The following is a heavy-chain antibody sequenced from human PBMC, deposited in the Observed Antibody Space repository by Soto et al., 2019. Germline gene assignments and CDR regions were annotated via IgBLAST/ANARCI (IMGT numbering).Heavy chain of an antibody. CDR3: ARAVSSATYYDCIGY. CDR1: GFDISTYG. D-gene: IGHD1-26*01. Sequence: PGGSLRLSCEASGFDISTYGLHWVRQAPGKWLEWLAFIWYDGSNQHYAASVKGRFTISRDNSRNTLYLQMNNLRADDTAVYFCARAVSSATYYDCIGYWGRGXLVTVYS. J-gene: IGHJ4*02. V-gene: IGHV3-33*01. CDR2: IWYDGSNQ.